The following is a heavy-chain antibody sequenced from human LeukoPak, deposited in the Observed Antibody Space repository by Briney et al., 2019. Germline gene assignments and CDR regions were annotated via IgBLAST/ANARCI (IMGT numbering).Heavy chain of an antibody. V-gene: IGHV3-33*01. CDR3: ARDRFSSGWYYFDY. Sequence: GGSLRLSCAASGFTFSNYAMHWVRQAPGKGLEWVAVIWYDGSNKYYADSVKGRFTISRDNSKNTLYLQMNSLRAEDTAVYYCARDRFSSGWYYFDYWGQGTLVTVSS. D-gene: IGHD6-19*01. CDR2: IWYDGSNK. J-gene: IGHJ4*02. CDR1: GFTFSNYA.